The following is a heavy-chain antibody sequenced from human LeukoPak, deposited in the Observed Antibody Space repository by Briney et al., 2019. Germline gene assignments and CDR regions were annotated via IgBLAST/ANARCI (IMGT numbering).Heavy chain of an antibody. CDR1: GFALSSHW. Sequence: PGGSLRLSCAASGFALSSHWMTWVRQVPGRGPEWVANVNRDGSETYYLDSVKGRFTISKDNAKNSLYLQMRSLRAEDTAVYYCAKDLYCSGGSCYGEAFDIWGQGTMVTVSS. CDR2: VNRDGSET. CDR3: AKDLYCSGGSCYGEAFDI. V-gene: IGHV3-7*03. J-gene: IGHJ3*02. D-gene: IGHD2-15*01.